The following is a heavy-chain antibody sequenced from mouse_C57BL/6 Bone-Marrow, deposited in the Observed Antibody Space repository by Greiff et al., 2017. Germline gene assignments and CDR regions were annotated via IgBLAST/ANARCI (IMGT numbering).Heavy chain of an antibody. V-gene: IGHV1-18*01. Sequence: EVQLQESGPELVKPGASVKIPCKASGYTFTDYNMDWVKQSHGKSLEWIGDINPNNGGTIYNQKFKGKATLTVDKSSSTAYMELRSLTSEDTAVYYCARFGYLYYYAMDYWGQGTSVTVSS. CDR3: ARFGYLYYYAMDY. J-gene: IGHJ4*01. D-gene: IGHD2-2*01. CDR1: GYTFTDYN. CDR2: INPNNGGT.